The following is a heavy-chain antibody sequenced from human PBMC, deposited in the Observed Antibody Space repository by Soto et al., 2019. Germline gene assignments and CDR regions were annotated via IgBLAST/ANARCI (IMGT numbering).Heavy chain of an antibody. CDR3: ARANAIRPYYYNMDV. J-gene: IGHJ6*02. CDR1: GYSFTGYY. CDR2: INPNSGGT. D-gene: IGHD2-2*01. V-gene: IGHV1-2*02. Sequence: QVQLVQSGAEVKTPGASVKVSCKASGYSFTGYYMHWVRQAPGQGLEWIGWINPNSGGTTYAQKFRARIAMARDTSTNTAYLDVSSLKSDDTAVYYCARANAIRPYYYNMDVWGQGTTVTVSS.